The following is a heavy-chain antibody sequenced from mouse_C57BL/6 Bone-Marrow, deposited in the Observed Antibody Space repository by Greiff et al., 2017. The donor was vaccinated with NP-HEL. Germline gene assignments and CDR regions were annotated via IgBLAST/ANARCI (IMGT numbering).Heavy chain of an antibody. J-gene: IGHJ3*01. CDR1: GFTFSSYG. CDR3: ARHRLNWFAY. V-gene: IGHV5-6*01. Sequence: EVMLVESGGDLVKPGGSLKLSCAASGFTFSSYGMSWVRQTPDKRLEWVATISSGGSYTYYPDSVKGRFTISRDNAKNTLYLQMSSLKSEDTAMYYCARHRLNWFAYWGQGTLVTVSA. D-gene: IGHD1-3*01. CDR2: ISSGGSYT.